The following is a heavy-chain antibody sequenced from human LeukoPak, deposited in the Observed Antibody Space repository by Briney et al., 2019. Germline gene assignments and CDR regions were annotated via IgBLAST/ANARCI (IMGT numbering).Heavy chain of an antibody. CDR2: ISYDGSNK. J-gene: IGHJ1*01. CDR3: ARDPPYGGSPPYFQH. Sequence: GGSLRLSCAASGFTFSSYAMHWVRQAPGKGLEWVAVISYDGSNKYYADSVKGRFTISRDNSKNTLYMQMNSLRAEDTAVYYCARDPPYGGSPPYFQHWGQGTLVTVSS. V-gene: IGHV3-30-3*01. D-gene: IGHD1-26*01. CDR1: GFTFSSYA.